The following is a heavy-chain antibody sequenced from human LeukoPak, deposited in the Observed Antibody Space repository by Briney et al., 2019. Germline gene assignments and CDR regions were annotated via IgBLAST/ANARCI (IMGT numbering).Heavy chain of an antibody. CDR2: ISSSGTTI. V-gene: IGHV3-48*01. J-gene: IGHJ4*02. D-gene: IGHD1-1*01. Sequence: PGGSLRLSCAASGFTFSRYGMNWVRQTPGKGLEWVSYISSSGTTIYYADSVKGRFTISRDNAKNSLYLQMNSLRAEDTAVYYCARDFLPPTYGNNWPYTYWGQGTLVTVSS. CDR3: ARDFLPPTYGNNWPYTY. CDR1: GFTFSRYG.